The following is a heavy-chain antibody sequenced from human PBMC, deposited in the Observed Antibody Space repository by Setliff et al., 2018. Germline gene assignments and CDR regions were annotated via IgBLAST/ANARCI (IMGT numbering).Heavy chain of an antibody. J-gene: IGHJ5*02. Sequence: SETLSLTCTVSGGSITSGSFYWSWIRQPAGKGLEWIGRIFPTGTTNYNPDLKSRVTMSVDTSKKRFSLMLRSVTAADTAIYYCARYNSSAACFDLWGPGTLVTVSS. V-gene: IGHV4-61*02. CDR2: IFPTGTT. CDR3: ARYNSSAACFDL. D-gene: IGHD1-20*01. CDR1: GGSITSGSFY.